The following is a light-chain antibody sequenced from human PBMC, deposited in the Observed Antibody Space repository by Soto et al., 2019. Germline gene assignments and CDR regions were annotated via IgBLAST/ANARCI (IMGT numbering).Light chain of an antibody. Sequence: EIVLTQSPGTLSLSPGERATLSCRASQSVNNNYLAWYQRQPGQAPRLLIYGASSRATGIPARFSGSGSGTELTLTISSLQSEDFAVYYCQQYNNWPRTFGQGTKVDIK. J-gene: IGKJ1*01. CDR1: QSVNNN. CDR2: GAS. CDR3: QQYNNWPRT. V-gene: IGKV3-15*01.